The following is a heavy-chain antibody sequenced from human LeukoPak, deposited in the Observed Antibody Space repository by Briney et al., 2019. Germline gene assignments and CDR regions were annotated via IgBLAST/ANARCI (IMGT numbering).Heavy chain of an antibody. CDR3: AKDAHYYDSSGYYYADNY. CDR2: IRYDGSNK. Sequence: GGSLRLSCAASGFTFSSYGMHWVRQAPGKGLEWVAFIRYDGSNKHYADSVKGRFTISRDNSKNTLYLQMNSLRAEDTAVYYCAKDAHYYDSSGYYYADNYWGQGTLVTVSS. D-gene: IGHD3-22*01. CDR1: GFTFSSYG. V-gene: IGHV3-30*02. J-gene: IGHJ4*02.